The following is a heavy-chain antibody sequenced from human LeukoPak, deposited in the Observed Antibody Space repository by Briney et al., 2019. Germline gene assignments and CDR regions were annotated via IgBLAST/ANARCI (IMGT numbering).Heavy chain of an antibody. D-gene: IGHD6-13*01. J-gene: IGHJ4*02. CDR2: VTGSGAST. V-gene: IGHV3-23*01. CDR3: ARGPGYGSSWYFDY. CDR1: GFTFSRSA. Sequence: VQPGGSLRLSCAASGFTFSRSAMSWVRQDPGKGLEWVSSVTGSGASTYYADSVKGHFTISRDNSKNTLYLQMNSLRAEDTALYYCARGPGYGSSWYFDYWGQGTLVTVSS.